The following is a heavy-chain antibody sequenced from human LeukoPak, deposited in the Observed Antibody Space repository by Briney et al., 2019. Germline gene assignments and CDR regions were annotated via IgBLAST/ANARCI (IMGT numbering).Heavy chain of an antibody. CDR1: GGSFSGYY. J-gene: IGHJ3*02. Sequence: SETLSLTCAVYGGSFSGYYWSWIRQPPGKGLEWIGEINHSGSTNYNPSLKSRVTISVDTSKNQFSLKLSSVTAADTAVYYCARVGDYGDYGEMDAFDIWGQGTMVTVSS. CDR3: ARVGDYGDYGEMDAFDI. D-gene: IGHD4-17*01. CDR2: INHSGST. V-gene: IGHV4-34*01.